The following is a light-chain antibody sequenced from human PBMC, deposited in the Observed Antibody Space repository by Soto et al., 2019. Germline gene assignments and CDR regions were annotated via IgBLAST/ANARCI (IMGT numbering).Light chain of an antibody. J-gene: IGKJ1*01. V-gene: IGKV1-6*01. Sequence: QMTQSPSSLSASVGEKIIITCRASRDVGSDISWYQQKPGQAPKLLIYAASNLYTGVPSRFSGSRSGTEFTLTISSLQPEDFASYYCLQDYGDSWTFGQGTKVEIE. CDR2: AAS. CDR1: RDVGSD. CDR3: LQDYGDSWT.